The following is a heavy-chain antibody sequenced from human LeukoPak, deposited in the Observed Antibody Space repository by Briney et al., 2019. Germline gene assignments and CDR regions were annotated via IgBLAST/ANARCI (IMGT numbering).Heavy chain of an antibody. Sequence: GESLKISCTGSGYSFTSYWIAWVRQMPGKGLEWMGIVYPRNSETRYSPSLQGQVTISADKSINTAYIQWSSLKASDTAIYFCARHRYSGSDTQGFDYWGQGTQVTVSS. CDR3: ARHRYSGSDTQGFDY. CDR1: GYSFTSYW. J-gene: IGHJ4*02. CDR2: VYPRNSET. V-gene: IGHV5-51*01. D-gene: IGHD5-12*01.